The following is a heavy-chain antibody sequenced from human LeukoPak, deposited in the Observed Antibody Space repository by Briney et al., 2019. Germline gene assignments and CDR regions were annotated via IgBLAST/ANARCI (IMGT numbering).Heavy chain of an antibody. CDR2: ISAYNGNT. V-gene: IGHV1-18*01. CDR3: ARDRLTMIVVVGLSNAFDI. Sequence: GASVTVSCKASGYTFTSYGISWVRQAPGQGLEWMGWISAYNGNTNYAQKLQGRVTITTDTSTSTAYMELRSLRSDDTAVYYCARDRLTMIVVVGLSNAFDIWGQGTMVTVSS. D-gene: IGHD3-22*01. J-gene: IGHJ3*02. CDR1: GYTFTSYG.